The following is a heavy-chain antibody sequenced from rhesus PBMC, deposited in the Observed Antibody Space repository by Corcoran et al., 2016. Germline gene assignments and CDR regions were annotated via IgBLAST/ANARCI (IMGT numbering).Heavy chain of an antibody. D-gene: IGHD4-23*01. J-gene: IGHJ4*01. CDR2: IDKSGNI. Sequence: QVQLQESGPGLLKPSETLSLTCPVSGGSLSGYWWSWIRQTPGKGLEWIGRIDKSGNIDYNPPLTSRVTISRDTSKNQFSLKLTSVTAADTAVYYCARGPTVRGFDYWGQGILATVSS. CDR3: ARGPTVRGFDY. CDR1: GGSLSGYW. V-gene: IGHV4-160*01.